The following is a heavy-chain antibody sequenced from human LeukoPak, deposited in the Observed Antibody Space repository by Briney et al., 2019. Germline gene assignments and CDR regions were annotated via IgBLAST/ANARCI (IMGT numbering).Heavy chain of an antibody. V-gene: IGHV3-33*01. CDR2: IWYDGSNK. J-gene: IGHJ4*02. Sequence: GGSLRFSCAASGFTFSNYAMHWVRQAPGKGLEGVAVIWYDGSNKHYADSVKGRFTISRDNSKNTLYLQMNSLRAEDTAVYYCARLFWVGYSGYLDYWGQGTLVTVSS. CDR3: ARLFWVGYSGYLDY. CDR1: GFTFSNYA. D-gene: IGHD5-12*01.